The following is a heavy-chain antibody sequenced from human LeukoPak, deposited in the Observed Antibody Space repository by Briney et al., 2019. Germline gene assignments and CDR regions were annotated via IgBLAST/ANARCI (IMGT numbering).Heavy chain of an antibody. CDR1: GYSFTSYW. J-gene: IGHJ6*04. V-gene: IGHV5-10-1*01. CDR3: ATGCSSTSCRVYYYYGMDV. Sequence: GESLKISCKGSGYSFTSYWISWVRQMPGKGLEWMGRIDPSDSYTNYSPSFQGHVTISADKSISTAYLQWSSPKASDTAMYYCATGCSSTSCRVYYYYGMDVWGKGTTVTVSS. D-gene: IGHD2-2*01. CDR2: IDPSDSYT.